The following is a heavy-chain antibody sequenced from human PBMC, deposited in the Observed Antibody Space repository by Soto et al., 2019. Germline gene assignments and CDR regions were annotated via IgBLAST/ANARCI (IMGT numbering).Heavy chain of an antibody. V-gene: IGHV4-59*01. Sequence: QVQLQESGPGLVKPSETLSLSCTVSGDPISRYHWSWIRQTPGKGLEWLGYDHNSGSTSYNPSLKSRVTISIDTSRKQCYLRLRSVTAADTAVYDCTGDRNNRVWYKYWGQGTLVTVSS. D-gene: IGHD6-19*01. CDR1: GDPISRYH. J-gene: IGHJ4*02. CDR2: DHNSGST. CDR3: TGDRNNRVWYKY.